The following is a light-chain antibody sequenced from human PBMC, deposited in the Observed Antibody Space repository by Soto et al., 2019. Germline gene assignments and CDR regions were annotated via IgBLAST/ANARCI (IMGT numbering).Light chain of an antibody. Sequence: EIVLTQSPATLSLSPGERATLSCRASQSVSSYLAWYQQKPGQAPRLLIYDASNRATGIPARFSGSGSGTDFALNISSLEPEDFAVYNCQHRKTFGQGTKVEIK. V-gene: IGKV3-11*01. J-gene: IGKJ1*01. CDR2: DAS. CDR3: QHRKT. CDR1: QSVSSY.